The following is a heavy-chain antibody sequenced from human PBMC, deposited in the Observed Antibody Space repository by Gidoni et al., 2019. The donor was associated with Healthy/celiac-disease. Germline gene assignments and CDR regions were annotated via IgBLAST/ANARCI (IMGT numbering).Heavy chain of an antibody. Sequence: QVQLVESGGGLVKPGGSLRLSCAASGFTFSDYYMSWIRQAPGKGLEWVSYISSSSSYTNYADSVKGRFTISRDNAKNSLYLQMNSLRAEDTAVYYCARDLLARDVAAYYYYGMDVWGQGTTVTVSS. CDR2: ISSSSSYT. CDR3: ARDLLARDVAAYYYYGMDV. D-gene: IGHD2-15*01. V-gene: IGHV3-11*06. J-gene: IGHJ6*02. CDR1: GFTFSDYY.